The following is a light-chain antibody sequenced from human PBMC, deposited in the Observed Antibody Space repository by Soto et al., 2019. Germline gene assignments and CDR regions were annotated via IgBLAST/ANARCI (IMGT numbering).Light chain of an antibody. CDR2: AAS. CDR3: QQGYDVPRT. J-gene: IGKJ1*01. V-gene: IGKV1-39*01. Sequence: DIQMTQSPSSLSASVGDRVTITCRASQSINNHLNWYQQKPGKAPNLLIYAASSLQSGVPSRFSGSGSGTDFTLTISSLLPEDFATYYCQQGYDVPRTFGQGTRVEIK. CDR1: QSINNH.